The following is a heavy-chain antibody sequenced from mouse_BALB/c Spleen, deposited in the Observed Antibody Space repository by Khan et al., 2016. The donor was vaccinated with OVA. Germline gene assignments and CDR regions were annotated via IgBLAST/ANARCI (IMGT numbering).Heavy chain of an antibody. CDR1: GYTFTDYA. Sequence: QVQLQQSGAELVRPGVSVKISCKGSGYTFTDYAMHWVKKSHAKSLEWIGVISTYYDEADYNQRFQGKDSTTVDRPNSTAFLELARTTAEDSAIYYCASGGWFAYVGQATLVTVSA. J-gene: IGHJ3*01. V-gene: IGHV1S137*01. CDR3: ASGGWFAY. CDR2: ISTYYDEA. D-gene: IGHD1-1*02.